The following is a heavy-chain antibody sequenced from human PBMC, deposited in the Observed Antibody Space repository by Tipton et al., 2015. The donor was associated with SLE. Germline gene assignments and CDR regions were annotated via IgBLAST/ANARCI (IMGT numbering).Heavy chain of an antibody. CDR3: ARRNSESGAFDM. Sequence: SLRLSCATSGFTFSSYALSWVRRAPGKGLEWVSAISGGGGSTYYADFVKGRFTISRDNSKNTLYLQMNSLRAEDTAVYYCARRNSESGAFDMWGQGTLVTVSS. V-gene: IGHV3-23*01. J-gene: IGHJ3*02. CDR1: GFTFSSYA. CDR2: ISGGGGST. D-gene: IGHD3-10*01.